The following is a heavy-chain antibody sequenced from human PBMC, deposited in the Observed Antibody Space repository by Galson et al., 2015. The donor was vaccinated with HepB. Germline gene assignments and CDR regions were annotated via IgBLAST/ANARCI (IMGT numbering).Heavy chain of an antibody. V-gene: IGHV3-23*01. CDR2: ISGSGGST. CDR3: AKDEDYYDSSGYYYGGY. D-gene: IGHD3-22*01. Sequence: SLRLSCAASGFTFSSYAMHWVRQAPGKGLEWVAVISGSGGSTYYADSVKGRFTISRDNSKNTLYLQMNSLRAEDTAVYYCAKDEDYYDSSGYYYGGYWGQGTLVTVSS. CDR1: GFTFSSYA. J-gene: IGHJ4*02.